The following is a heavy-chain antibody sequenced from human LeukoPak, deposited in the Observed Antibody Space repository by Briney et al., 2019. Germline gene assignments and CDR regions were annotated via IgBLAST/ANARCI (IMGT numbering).Heavy chain of an antibody. CDR3: ARIAAVGTHFDY. CDR2: ISSSGGRT. Sequence: GGSLRLSCAASGFSFSSYPMTWVRQAPGKGLEWVSAISSSGGRTHYADSLKGRLTISRDNSRNTLHLQMSSLRAEDTAIFYCARIAAVGTHFDYWGQGTPVTVSS. V-gene: IGHV3-23*01. D-gene: IGHD6-13*01. J-gene: IGHJ4*02. CDR1: GFSFSSYP.